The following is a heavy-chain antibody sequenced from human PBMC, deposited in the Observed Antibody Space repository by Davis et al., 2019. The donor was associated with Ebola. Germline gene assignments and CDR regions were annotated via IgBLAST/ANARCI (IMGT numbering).Heavy chain of an antibody. CDR2: ISTSGDTT. D-gene: IGHD2-15*01. CDR3: ALLCSGNTCYLPEH. J-gene: IGHJ4*02. Sequence: GESLKISCAASGLTFTNYAMSWVRQAPGKGLDWVSDISTSGDTTHYADSVKGRFIVSRDKSKNTLFLHMNGLRAEDTAVYYCALLCSGNTCYLPEHRGQGTQVIVSS. V-gene: IGHV3-23*01. CDR1: GLTFTNYA.